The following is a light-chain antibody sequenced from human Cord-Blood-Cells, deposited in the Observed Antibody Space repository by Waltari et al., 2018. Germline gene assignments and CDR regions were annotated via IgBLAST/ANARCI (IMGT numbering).Light chain of an antibody. CDR3: QQSYSTPLT. J-gene: IGKJ4*01. CDR2: GAS. Sequence: DIQMTQSPSSLSASVGARVTITCRASQNISSSLNWYQQKPGKAPKLLIYGASSLQSGVPSRFSGSGSGTDFTLTISSLQPEDFATYYCQQSYSTPLTFGGGTKVEIK. V-gene: IGKV1-39*01. CDR1: QNISSS.